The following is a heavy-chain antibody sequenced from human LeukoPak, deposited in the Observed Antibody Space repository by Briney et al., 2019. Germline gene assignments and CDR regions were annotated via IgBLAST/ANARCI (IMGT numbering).Heavy chain of an antibody. V-gene: IGHV3-9*01. Sequence: GRSLRLSCAASGFTFDDYAMHWVRQAPGKGLEWVSGISWNSGSIGYADSVKGRFTISRGNAKNSLYLQMNSLRAEDTALYYCAKASDYGDYSYWFDPWGQGTLVTVSS. CDR1: GFTFDDYA. D-gene: IGHD4-17*01. CDR3: AKASDYGDYSYWFDP. CDR2: ISWNSGSI. J-gene: IGHJ5*02.